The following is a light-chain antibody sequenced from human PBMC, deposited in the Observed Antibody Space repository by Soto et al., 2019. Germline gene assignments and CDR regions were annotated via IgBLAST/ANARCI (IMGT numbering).Light chain of an antibody. CDR1: QSLLHSNAYNY. V-gene: IGKV2-28*01. J-gene: IGKJ1*01. CDR2: LGS. CDR3: MQALQTPWT. Sequence: DIVMTQSPLSLPVTPGEPASISCRSSQSLLHSNAYNYLDWYLQKPGQSPQLLIYLGSNRASGVPDRFSGSRSGTDFTLKISRVEAEDVGVYYCMQALQTPWTFGQGTKVEIK.